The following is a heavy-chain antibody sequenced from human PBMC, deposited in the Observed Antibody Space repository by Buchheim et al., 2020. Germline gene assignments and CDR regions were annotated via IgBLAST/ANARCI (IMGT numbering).Heavy chain of an antibody. Sequence: QVQLVESGGGVVQPGRSLRLSCAASGFTFSSYAMHWVRQAPGKGLEWVAVISYDGSNTYYADSVKGRFTISRDNSKNTMYLQMNSLGAEDTAVYYCASEVIRLWQGTFDYWGQGTL. V-gene: IGHV3-30-3*01. D-gene: IGHD2-21*01. J-gene: IGHJ4*02. CDR3: ASEVIRLWQGTFDY. CDR2: ISYDGSNT. CDR1: GFTFSSYA.